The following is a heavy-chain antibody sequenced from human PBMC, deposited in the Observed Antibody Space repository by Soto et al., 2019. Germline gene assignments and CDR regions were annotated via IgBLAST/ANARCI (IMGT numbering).Heavy chain of an antibody. J-gene: IGHJ4*02. CDR2: ISYDGTNK. CDR1: GFTFSSYG. V-gene: IGHV3-30*18. Sequence: GGSLRLSCAASGFTFSSYGMHWVRQAPGKGLEWVAVISYDGTNKYYADSVKGRFTISRDNSKNTLYLQMNSLRTEDTAVYYCAEDPLRVNSGFGEFGYWGQGTLVTVSS. D-gene: IGHD3-10*01. CDR3: AEDPLRVNSGFGEFGY.